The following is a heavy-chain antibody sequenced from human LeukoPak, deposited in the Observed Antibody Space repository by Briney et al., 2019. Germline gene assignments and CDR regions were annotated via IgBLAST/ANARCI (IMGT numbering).Heavy chain of an antibody. V-gene: IGHV3-7*01. D-gene: IGHD4-23*01. J-gene: IGHJ6*03. CDR2: IKEDGSEI. CDR1: GFTFTTYW. CDR3: ARDGDTVLTRGYYYYMDV. Sequence: PGGSLRLSCAASGFTFTTYWMSWVRQAPEKGLEWVANIKEDGSEIHYVDSVKGRFTISRDNAKKSLSLQMNSLRAEDTAVYYCARDGDTVLTRGYYYYMDVWGKGTTLTVSS.